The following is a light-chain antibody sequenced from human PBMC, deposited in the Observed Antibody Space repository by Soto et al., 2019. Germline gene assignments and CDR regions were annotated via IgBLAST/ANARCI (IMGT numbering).Light chain of an antibody. V-gene: IGLV2-14*03. CDR2: EVN. CDR1: SNDVGGYKY. Sequence: QSALTQPASVSGAPGQSITISCTGTSNDVGGYKYVSWYQQRPGTAPKLIMFEVNNRPSGVSDRFSGSRSANTASLTISGLQAQDEDDYYCSSYSSNNILSYVCGTGTKVTVL. CDR3: SSYSSNNILSYV. J-gene: IGLJ1*01.